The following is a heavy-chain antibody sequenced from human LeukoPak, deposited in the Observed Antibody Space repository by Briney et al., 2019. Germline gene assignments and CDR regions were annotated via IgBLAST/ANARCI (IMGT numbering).Heavy chain of an antibody. J-gene: IGHJ4*02. D-gene: IGHD6-19*01. CDR3: ARPYSSGWTTGY. CDR1: GYTFTGYY. CDR2: INPNSGGT. V-gene: IGHV1-2*03. Sequence: GASVKVSCKASGYTFTGYYMHWVLQAPGQGLEWMGWINPNSGGTNFAQKFQGRVTMTRDTSISTAYMELSRLRSDDTAVYYCARPYSSGWTTGYWGQGTLVTVSS.